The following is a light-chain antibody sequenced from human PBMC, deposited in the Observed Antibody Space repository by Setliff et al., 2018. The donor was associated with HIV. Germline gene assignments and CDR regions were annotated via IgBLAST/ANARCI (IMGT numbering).Light chain of an antibody. CDR2: EVN. CDR3: CSYAGDTAFYV. J-gene: IGLJ1*01. V-gene: IGLV2-23*02. Sequence: QSVLTQPASVSGSPGQSITISCTGTNSDVGSYNFVSWYQLHPGKAPKLMIHEVNNRPSGVSNRFSGSKSGNTASLTISGLQAEDEADYYRCSYAGDTAFYVFGIGTKV. CDR1: NSDVGSYNF.